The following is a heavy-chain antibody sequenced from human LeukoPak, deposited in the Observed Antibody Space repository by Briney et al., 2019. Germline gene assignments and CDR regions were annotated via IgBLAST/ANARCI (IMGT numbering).Heavy chain of an antibody. D-gene: IGHD5-18*01. CDR1: GGSISSYY. J-gene: IGHJ4*02. CDR3: ARAVDTAMAPTFDY. V-gene: IGHV4-59*08. CDR2: IYYSGST. Sequence: KPSETLSLTCTVSGGSISSYYWSWIRQPPGKGLEWIGYIYYSGSTNYNPSLKSRVTISVDTSKNQFSLKLSSVTAADTAVYYCARAVDTAMAPTFDYWGQGTLVTVSS.